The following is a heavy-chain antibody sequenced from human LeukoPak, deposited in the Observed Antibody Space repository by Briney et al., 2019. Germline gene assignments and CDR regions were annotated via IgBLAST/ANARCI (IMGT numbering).Heavy chain of an antibody. V-gene: IGHV1-69*06. CDR1: GGTFGSYA. CDR2: IIPIFGTA. J-gene: IGHJ4*02. D-gene: IGHD2-2*01. Sequence: GASVKVSYKASGGTFGSYAISWVRQAPGQGLEWMGGIIPIFGTANYAQKFQGRVTITADKSTSTAYMELSSLRSEDTAVYYCAREGYCSSTSCPRRSRYFDYWGQGTLVTVSS. CDR3: AREGYCSSTSCPRRSRYFDY.